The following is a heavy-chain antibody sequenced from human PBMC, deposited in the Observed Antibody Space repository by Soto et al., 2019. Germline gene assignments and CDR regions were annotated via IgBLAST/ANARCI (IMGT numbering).Heavy chain of an antibody. V-gene: IGHV4-59*08. Sequence: QVQLQASGPGLVKPSETLSLTCTVSDGSISGYYWSWVRQPPGKGLEWIGYIYSSGSTNYNPSLKSRVTLSVDTSRSQFSLKLTSATAADTAIYYCTRGRAFSGYDFDYWGQGTLVTVSS. D-gene: IGHD5-12*01. J-gene: IGHJ4*03. CDR3: TRGRAFSGYDFDY. CDR2: IYSSGST. CDR1: DGSISGYY.